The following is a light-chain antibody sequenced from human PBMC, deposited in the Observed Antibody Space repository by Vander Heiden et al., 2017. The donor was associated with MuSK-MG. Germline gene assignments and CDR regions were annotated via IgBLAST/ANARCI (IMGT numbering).Light chain of an antibody. J-gene: IGLJ3*02. CDR1: SSDVGANHY. Sequence: PGQSITIPCTGTSSDVGANHYVSWFQQHPGKAPKLINHDVSGRPSGVSIRFSGSKSGSTASLIISGLQAEDEADYCCSAYTSSRSLVFGGGTKLTVL. V-gene: IGLV2-14*04. CDR3: SAYTSSRSLV. CDR2: DVS.